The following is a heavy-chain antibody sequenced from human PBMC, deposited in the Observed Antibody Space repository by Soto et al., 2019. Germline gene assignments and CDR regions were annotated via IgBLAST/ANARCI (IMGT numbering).Heavy chain of an antibody. CDR2: IYSCGST. Sequence: SMRDRWGAVGCTGGDKYRRWVRQAPGKGLEWVSVIYSCGSTFYADSVRGRFTISRDNSKNTVNLQMNSLRAEYPAVYYCPRDPSASAYWRHGTPVPV. CDR3: PRDPSASAY. CDR1: GCTGGDKY. V-gene: IGHV3-66*01. J-gene: IGHJ1*01. D-gene: IGHD3-10*01.